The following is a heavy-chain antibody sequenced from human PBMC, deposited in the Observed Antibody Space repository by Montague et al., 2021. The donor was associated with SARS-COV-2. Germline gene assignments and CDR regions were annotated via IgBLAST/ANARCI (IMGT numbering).Heavy chain of an antibody. D-gene: IGHD1-14*01. CDR1: GFIFTNYG. V-gene: IGHV3-23*01. J-gene: IGHJ4*02. CDR3: AKSFSGTRNWFGI. CDR2: ISGFGGGT. Sequence: SPRLSCAASGFIFTNYGMNWVRRAPGKGLESVAGISGFGGGTYYSDSVKGRFTISRATSNSTLFLQMDGLRAEDTAIYYCAKSFSGTRNWFGIWGQGTLVTVSS.